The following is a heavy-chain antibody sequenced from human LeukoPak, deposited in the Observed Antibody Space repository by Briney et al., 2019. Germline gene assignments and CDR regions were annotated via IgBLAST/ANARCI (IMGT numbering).Heavy chain of an antibody. J-gene: IGHJ4*02. CDR2: ISAYNGNT. CDR1: GYTFTSYG. D-gene: IGHD2-21*02. V-gene: IGHV1-18*01. Sequence: ASVKVSCKASGYTFTSYGISWVRQAPGQGLEWMGWISAYNGNTNYAQKLQGRVTMTTDTSTSTAYMELRSLRSDDTAVYYCARDWSSHIVVVTVIDYWGQGTLVTVSS. CDR3: ARDWSSHIVVVTVIDY.